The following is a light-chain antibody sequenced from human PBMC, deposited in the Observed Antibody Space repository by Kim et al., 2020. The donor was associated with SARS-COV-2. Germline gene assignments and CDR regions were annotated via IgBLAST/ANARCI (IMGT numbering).Light chain of an antibody. V-gene: IGKV3-15*01. CDR3: QQYNNWPLT. CDR2: GAS. J-gene: IGKJ4*01. Sequence: PGERATRSCRASQSVSSNLAWYQQKPGQAPRLLIYGASTRATGIPARFSGSGSGTEFTLTISSLQSEDFAVYYCQQYNNWPLTFGGGTKVDIK. CDR1: QSVSSN.